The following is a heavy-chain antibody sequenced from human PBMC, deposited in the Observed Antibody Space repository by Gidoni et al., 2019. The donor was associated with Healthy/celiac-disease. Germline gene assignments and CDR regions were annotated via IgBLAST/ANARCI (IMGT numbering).Heavy chain of an antibody. J-gene: IGHJ1*01. Sequence: QVQLVQSGAEVKKPGASVKVSCKASGYTFTSSAMHWVRQAPGQRLEWMGWINAGNGNTKYSQKFQGRVTITRDTSASTAYMKLSSLRSEDTAVYYCARTSGGYGGNPVLNHFQHWGQGTLVTVSS. V-gene: IGHV1-3*01. CDR2: INAGNGNT. CDR3: ARTSGGYGGNPVLNHFQH. D-gene: IGHD5-12*01. CDR1: GYTFTSSA.